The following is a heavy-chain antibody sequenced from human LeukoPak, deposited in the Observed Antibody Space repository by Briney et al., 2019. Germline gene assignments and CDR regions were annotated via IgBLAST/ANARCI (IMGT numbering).Heavy chain of an antibody. V-gene: IGHV4-31*03. D-gene: IGHD2-2*02. J-gene: IGHJ5*02. Sequence: SETLSLTCTVSGGSISSGGYYWSWIRQHPGKGLEWIGYIYYSGSTYYNPSLKSRVTISVDTSKNQFSLKLSSVTAADTAVYYCARGLVVPAAIDYNWFDPWGQGTLVTVSS. CDR3: ARGLVVPAAIDYNWFDP. CDR2: IYYSGST. CDR1: GGSISSGGYY.